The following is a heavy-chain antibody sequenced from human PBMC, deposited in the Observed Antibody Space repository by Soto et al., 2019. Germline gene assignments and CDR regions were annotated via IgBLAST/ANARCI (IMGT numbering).Heavy chain of an antibody. D-gene: IGHD2-21*01. CDR2: INSDINIV. V-gene: IGHV3-74*01. Sequence: GGSLRLSCASSVFTFTNYWMHCVRQAPGKGLVWVSHINSDINIVNYADSVKGRFTISRDNAKNTLYLQMNSLRAEDTAVYYCARGDDGGLKSWGQRTLVNVSS. J-gene: IGHJ5*02. CDR3: ARGDDGGLKS. CDR1: VFTFTNYW.